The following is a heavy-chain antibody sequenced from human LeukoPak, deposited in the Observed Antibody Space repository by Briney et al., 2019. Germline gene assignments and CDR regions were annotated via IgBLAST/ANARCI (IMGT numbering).Heavy chain of an antibody. CDR1: GGSISSVGYY. CDR2: IYYSGST. V-gene: IGHV4-31*03. J-gene: IGHJ5*02. D-gene: IGHD4-17*01. Sequence: SETLSLTCTVSGGSISSVGYYWRWIRQHPGKGLEWIGYIYYSGSTYYNPSLRSRVTISVDTSKNQFSLKLSSVTAADTAVYYCARIIKVTTLRWFDPWGQGTLVTVSS. CDR3: ARIIKVTTLRWFDP.